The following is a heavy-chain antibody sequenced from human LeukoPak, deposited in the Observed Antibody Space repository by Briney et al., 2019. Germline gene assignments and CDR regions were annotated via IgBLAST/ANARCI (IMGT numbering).Heavy chain of an antibody. CDR3: AKDVTRDYSDY. CDR2: ISSSGSTI. J-gene: IGHJ4*02. V-gene: IGHV3-48*03. Sequence: GGSLRLSCAASGFTFSSYEMNWVRQAPGKGLEWVSYISSSGSTIYYADSVKGRFTISRDNAKNSLYLQMNSLRAEDTAVYYCAKDVTRDYSDYWGQGTLVTVSS. D-gene: IGHD4-11*01. CDR1: GFTFSSYE.